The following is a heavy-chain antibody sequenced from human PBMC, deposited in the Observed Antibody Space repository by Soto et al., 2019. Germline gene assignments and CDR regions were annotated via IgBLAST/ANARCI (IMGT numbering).Heavy chain of an antibody. CDR3: AMEYCSSTSCYRDY. D-gene: IGHD2-2*02. Sequence: SVKVSCKASGGTFSSYTISWVRQAPGQGLEWMGRIIPILGIANYAQKFQGKDTITADKSTSTAYLELSSLRSEVTAVYYCAMEYCSSTSCYRDYWGQGTLVTVSS. CDR2: IIPILGIA. J-gene: IGHJ4*02. CDR1: GGTFSSYT. V-gene: IGHV1-69*02.